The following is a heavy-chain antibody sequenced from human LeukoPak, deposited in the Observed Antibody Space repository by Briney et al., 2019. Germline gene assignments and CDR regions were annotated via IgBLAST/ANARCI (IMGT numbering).Heavy chain of an antibody. CDR1: GGSIGSYY. D-gene: IGHD6-13*01. V-gene: IGHV4-4*07. CDR2: IYTSGST. J-gene: IGHJ4*02. Sequence: SETLSLTCTVSGGSIGSYYWSWIRQPAGKGLEWIGRIYTSGSTNYNPSLKSRVTMSVDTSKNQFSLKLSSVTAADTAVYYCAGHSSSWYYFDYWGQGTLVTVSS. CDR3: AGHSSSWYYFDY.